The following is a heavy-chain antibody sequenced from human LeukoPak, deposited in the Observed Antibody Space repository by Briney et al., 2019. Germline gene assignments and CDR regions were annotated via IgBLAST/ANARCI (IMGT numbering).Heavy chain of an antibody. V-gene: IGHV4-34*01. Sequence: SETLSLTCAVYGGSFSGYYWSWIRQPPGKGLEWIGEINHSGSTNYNPSLKSRVTISVDTSKNQFSLKLSSVTAADTAAYYCARVPHRYSSGWYGRFPFDYWGQGTLVTVSS. CDR1: GGSFSGYY. J-gene: IGHJ4*02. CDR2: INHSGST. D-gene: IGHD6-19*01. CDR3: ARVPHRYSSGWYGRFPFDY.